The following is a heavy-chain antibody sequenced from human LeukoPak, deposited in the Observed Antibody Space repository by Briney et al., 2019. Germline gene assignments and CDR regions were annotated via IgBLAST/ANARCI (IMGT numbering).Heavy chain of an antibody. D-gene: IGHD1-26*01. CDR1: GASIKGVF. CDR2: VSHRGAT. Sequence: PSETLSLTCSVSGASIKGVFWNWVRQTPEKGLEWIGYVSHRGATTSNPTLKSRVSITIDTSKSQISLTMTSVTAADSALYYCARDRRGSFYTFDLWGPGTTVSVS. J-gene: IGHJ6*02. V-gene: IGHV4-59*01. CDR3: ARDRRGSFYTFDL.